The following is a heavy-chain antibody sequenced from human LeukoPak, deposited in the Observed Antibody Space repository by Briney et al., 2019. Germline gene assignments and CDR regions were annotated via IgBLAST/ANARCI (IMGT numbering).Heavy chain of an antibody. CDR2: IYYSGST. Sequence: SETLSLTCAVYGGSFSGYYWSWIRQPPGKGLEWIGYIYYSGSTNYNPSLKSRVTISVDTSKNQFSLKLSSVTAADTAVYYCARLSGYSYGGGDYWGQGTLVTVSS. V-gene: IGHV4-59*01. D-gene: IGHD5-18*01. CDR1: GGSFSGYY. J-gene: IGHJ4*02. CDR3: ARLSGYSYGGGDY.